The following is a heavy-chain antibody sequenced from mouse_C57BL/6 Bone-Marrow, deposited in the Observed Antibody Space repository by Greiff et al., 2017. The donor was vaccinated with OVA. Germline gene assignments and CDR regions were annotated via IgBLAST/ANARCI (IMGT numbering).Heavy chain of an antibody. CDR3: TGKGGYYSDFDY. CDR2: IRLKSDNYAT. V-gene: IGHV6-3*01. CDR1: GFTFSNYW. D-gene: IGHD2-3*01. J-gene: IGHJ2*01. Sequence: EVKLQESGGGLVQPGGSMKLSCVASGFTFSNYWMNWVRQSPEKGLEWVAQIRLKSDNYATHYAESVKGRFTISRDDSKSSVYLQMNNLRAEDTGIYYCTGKGGYYSDFDYWGKGTTLTVSS.